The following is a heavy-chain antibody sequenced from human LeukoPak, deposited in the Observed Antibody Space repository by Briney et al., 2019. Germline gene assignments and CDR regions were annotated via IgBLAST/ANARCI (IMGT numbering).Heavy chain of an antibody. CDR2: INHSGST. J-gene: IGHJ4*02. CDR3: ARPRSSWYVGEFDY. Sequence: SETLSLTCAVYGGSFSGYYWSWIRQPPGKGLEWIGEINHSGSTNYNPSLKSRVTISVDTSKSQFSLKLSSVTAADTAVYYCARPRSSWYVGEFDYWGQGTLVTVSS. D-gene: IGHD6-13*01. CDR1: GGSFSGYY. V-gene: IGHV4-34*01.